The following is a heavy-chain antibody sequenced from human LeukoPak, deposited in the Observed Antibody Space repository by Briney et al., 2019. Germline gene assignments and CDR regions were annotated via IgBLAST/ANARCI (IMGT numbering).Heavy chain of an antibody. D-gene: IGHD6-19*01. J-gene: IGHJ3*02. Sequence: ASVKVSCKASGYTFTSYYMHWVRQAPGQGLEWMGIINPSGGSTSYAQKFQGRVTMTRDMSTSTVYMELRSLRSDDTAVYCCARFGLGKHIEVAGIPFDIWGQGTMVTVSS. V-gene: IGHV1-46*01. CDR3: ARFGLGKHIEVAGIPFDI. CDR2: INPSGGST. CDR1: GYTFTSYY.